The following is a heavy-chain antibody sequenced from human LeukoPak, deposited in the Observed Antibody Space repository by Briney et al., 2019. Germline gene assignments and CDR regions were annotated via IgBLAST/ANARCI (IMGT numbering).Heavy chain of an antibody. V-gene: IGHV5-51*01. D-gene: IGHD3-10*01. CDR1: GYRFTSYW. J-gene: IGHJ3*02. Sequence: GESLKISCKASGYRFTSYWIGWVRQMPGKGLEWMGIVYPGDSDTRYSPSFQGQVTISADKSINTAYLQWSSLKASDTAVYYCARPSHYYGSPESGFDIWGQGTMVTVSS. CDR3: ARPSHYYGSPESGFDI. CDR2: VYPGDSDT.